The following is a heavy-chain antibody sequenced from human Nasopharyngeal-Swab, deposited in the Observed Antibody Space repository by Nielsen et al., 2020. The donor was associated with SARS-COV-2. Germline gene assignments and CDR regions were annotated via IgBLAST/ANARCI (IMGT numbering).Heavy chain of an antibody. Sequence: SGPTLVKPTQTLTLTCTFSGFSLSTSGMCVSWIRQPPGEALEWLALIDWDDDKYYSTSLKTRLTISKDTSKNQVVLTMTNMDPVDTATYYCARDYASGYYYYGMDVWGQGTTGTVSS. J-gene: IGHJ6*02. V-gene: IGHV2-70*01. CDR3: ARDYASGYYYYGMDV. CDR2: IDWDDDK. CDR1: GFSLSTSGMC. D-gene: IGHD4-17*01.